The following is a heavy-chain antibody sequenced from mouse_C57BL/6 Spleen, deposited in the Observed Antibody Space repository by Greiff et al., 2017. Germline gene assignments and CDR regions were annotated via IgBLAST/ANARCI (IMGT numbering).Heavy chain of an antibody. J-gene: IGHJ2*01. CDR2: IDPSDSYT. D-gene: IGHD1-1*01. CDR1: GYTFTSYW. V-gene: IGHV1-69*01. CDR3: ARSACGSAAYYFDY. Sequence: VQLQQPGAELVMPGASVKLSCKASGYTFTSYWMHWVKQRPGQGLEWIGEIDPSDSYTNYNQKFKGKSTLTVDKSSSTAYMQLSSLTSEDSAVYYCARSACGSAAYYFDYWGQGTTLTVSS.